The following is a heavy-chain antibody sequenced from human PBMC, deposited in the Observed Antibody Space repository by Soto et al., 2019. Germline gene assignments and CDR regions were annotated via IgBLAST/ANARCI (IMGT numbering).Heavy chain of an antibody. D-gene: IGHD6-13*01. J-gene: IGHJ4*02. CDR2: IDPSDSYV. V-gene: IGHV5-10-1*01. CDR3: PGRASSSLYHFDF. CDR1: GYRFTAYW. Sequence: PGESLKISCQAFGYRFTAYWITWVPQMPGEGLEWMATIDPSDSYVDYSPSFRGHVTFSVDRSITTVYLQWNSLKASDSAMYFCPGRASSSLYHFDFWGQGALVTVSS.